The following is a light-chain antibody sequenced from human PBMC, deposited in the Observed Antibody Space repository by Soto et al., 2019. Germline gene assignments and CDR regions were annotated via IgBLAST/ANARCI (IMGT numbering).Light chain of an antibody. J-gene: IGKJ5*01. CDR2: GAS. Sequence: AIRMAQSPSSFSASSGDRVTVTCRSSQDISTSLAWYRQSPGKAPQFLIYGASTLQSGVPSRFSGSGSGTEFTLTISSLQPEDFATYYCQQLNSYPITFGQGTRLEIK. V-gene: IGKV1-8*01. CDR3: QQLNSYPIT. CDR1: QDISTS.